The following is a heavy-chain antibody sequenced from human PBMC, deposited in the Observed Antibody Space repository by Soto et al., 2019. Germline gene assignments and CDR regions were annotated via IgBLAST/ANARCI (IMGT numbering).Heavy chain of an antibody. CDR3: ARDSSSSGYYYGMDV. V-gene: IGHV1-18*01. CDR2: VSGYSGHS. CDR1: NETLTTYG. J-gene: IGHJ6*04. Sequence: QVHLVQSGAEVKKPGASVKVSCKASNETLTTYGISWVRQAPGQGLEWMGWVSGYSGHSSSAPEFQDRVIMTTDTSTNTAYMALRSLTSDDSAVYFCARDSSSSGYYYGMDVWGEWTTVTVSS. D-gene: IGHD6-6*01.